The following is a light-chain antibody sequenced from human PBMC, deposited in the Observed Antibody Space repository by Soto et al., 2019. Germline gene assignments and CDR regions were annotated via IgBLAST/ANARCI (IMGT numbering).Light chain of an antibody. CDR2: DDN. CDR3: HSYDSDNVI. V-gene: IGLV6-57*04. Sequence: NFMLTQPHSVSESPGKTVTISCTRSSGSIASNYVQWYQQRPGSPPTSVIYDDNQRPSGVPDRFSGSIDSSSNSASLTISGLKTEDEADYYCHSYDSDNVIFGGGTKLTVL. CDR1: SGSIASNY. J-gene: IGLJ2*01.